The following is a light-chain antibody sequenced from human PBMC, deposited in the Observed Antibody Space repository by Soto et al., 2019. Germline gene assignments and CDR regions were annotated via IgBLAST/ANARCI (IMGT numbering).Light chain of an antibody. J-gene: IGLJ1*01. V-gene: IGLV2-14*03. Sequence: QSVLTHPASVSGSTGQSITISCTGSRRDVGAYDYVSWYLQYPDKAPQLLIYYVDHRPSGVSSRFSGSKSGNTASLTISGLQAEDEGDYYCCSYADGSIYFFGTGTKVTVL. CDR1: RRDVGAYDY. CDR3: CSYADGSIYF. CDR2: YVD.